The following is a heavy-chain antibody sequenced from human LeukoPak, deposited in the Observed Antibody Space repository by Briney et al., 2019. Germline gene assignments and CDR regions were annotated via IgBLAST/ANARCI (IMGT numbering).Heavy chain of an antibody. V-gene: IGHV3-30*18. CDR2: ISYDGSNK. Sequence: GGSLRLSCVASGFTFSSYGMHWVRQAPGKGLEWVAVISYDGSNKYYADSVKGRFTISRDNSKNTLYLQMNSLRAEDTAVYYCAKDMFIYYYGSGPVGYWGQGTLVTVSS. CDR3: AKDMFIYYYGSGPVGY. D-gene: IGHD3-10*01. J-gene: IGHJ4*02. CDR1: GFTFSSYG.